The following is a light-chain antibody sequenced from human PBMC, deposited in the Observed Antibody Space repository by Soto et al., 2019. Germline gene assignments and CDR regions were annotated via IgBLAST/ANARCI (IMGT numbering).Light chain of an antibody. J-gene: IGKJ2*01. V-gene: IGKV3-15*01. CDR2: GAS. Sequence: EIVMTQSPATLSVSPGERATLSCRASQSVSSNLACYQQKPGQDPRLLLYGASTRATGIPARFSGSGCGTEFFLTISSLQSEDFAVYYCQQYNSWPSYTFGQGTKLEIK. CDR3: QQYNSWPSYT. CDR1: QSVSSN.